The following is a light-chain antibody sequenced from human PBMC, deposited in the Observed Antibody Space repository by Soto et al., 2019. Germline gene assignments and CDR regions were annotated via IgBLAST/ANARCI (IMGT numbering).Light chain of an antibody. CDR3: QQYGSSRVT. CDR1: QSVSSSY. V-gene: IGKV3-20*01. J-gene: IGKJ3*01. Sequence: EIVWTQSPGTLSLSPGERATLSCRASQSVSSSYLAWYQQKPGQAPRLLIYGASSRSTGIPDRFSGSGSGTDFTLTISRLEPEDFAVYYCQQYGSSRVTFGPGTKVDIK. CDR2: GAS.